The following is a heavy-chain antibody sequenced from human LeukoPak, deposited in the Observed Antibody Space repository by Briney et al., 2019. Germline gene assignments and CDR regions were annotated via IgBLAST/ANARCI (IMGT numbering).Heavy chain of an antibody. J-gene: IGHJ6*03. Sequence: SETLSLXCTVSGGSISSYYWSWIRQPPGKGLEWIGYIYYSGSTNYNPSLKSRVTISVDTSKNQFSLKLSSVTAADTAVYYCARVRRLIGYCSSTSCYAPYYYYYMDVWGKGTTVTVSS. V-gene: IGHV4-59*01. CDR2: IYYSGST. CDR1: GGSISSYY. CDR3: ARVRRLIGYCSSTSCYAPYYYYYMDV. D-gene: IGHD2-2*01.